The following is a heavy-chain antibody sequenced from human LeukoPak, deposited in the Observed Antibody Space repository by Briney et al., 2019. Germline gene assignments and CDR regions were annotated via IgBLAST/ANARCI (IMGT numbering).Heavy chain of an antibody. CDR3: ARDGLGYYGSGSPQNYFDY. CDR1: GFTFSSYG. J-gene: IGHJ4*02. CDR2: ISYDGSNK. Sequence: GRSLRLSCAASGFTFSSYGMHWVRQAPGKRLEWVAVISYDGSNKYYADSVKGRFTISRDNSKNTLYLQMNSLRAEDTAVYYCARDGLGYYGSGSPQNYFDYWGQGTLVTVSS. D-gene: IGHD3-10*01. V-gene: IGHV3-30*03.